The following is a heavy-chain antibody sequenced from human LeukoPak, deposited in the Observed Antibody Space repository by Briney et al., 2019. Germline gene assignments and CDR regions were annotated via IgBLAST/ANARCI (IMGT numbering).Heavy chain of an antibody. CDR2: TNPKTGVT. J-gene: IGHJ4*02. D-gene: IGHD1-26*01. V-gene: IGHV1-2*02. CDR1: GYTFTDYY. CDR3: ARDLAMYSPDLDY. Sequence: GASVKVSCKASGYTFTDYYLHWVRQAPGHGLEWMGWTNPKTGVTKYAQNFQGRVTMTRDTSISTAYMEVSRLRSDDTAVFYCARDLAMYSPDLDYWGQGTLVTVSS.